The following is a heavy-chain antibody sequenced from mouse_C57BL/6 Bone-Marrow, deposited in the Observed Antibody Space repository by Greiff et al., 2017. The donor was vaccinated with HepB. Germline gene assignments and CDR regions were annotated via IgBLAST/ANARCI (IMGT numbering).Heavy chain of an antibody. Sequence: EVQLQQAGAELVRPGAAGKWSCTASGVNIKDDDRHGGKERPEQGLEWMGWMEPENGDTEYASKFQGKATITADTSSNTAYLQLSSLTSEDTAVYYCTLYGNYLPWFAYWGQGTLVTVSA. D-gene: IGHD2-1*01. CDR2: MEPENGDT. CDR3: TLYGNYLPWFAY. J-gene: IGHJ3*01. CDR1: GVNIKDDD. V-gene: IGHV14-4*01.